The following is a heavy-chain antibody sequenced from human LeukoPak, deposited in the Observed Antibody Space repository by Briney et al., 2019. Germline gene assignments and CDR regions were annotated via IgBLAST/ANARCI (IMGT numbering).Heavy chain of an antibody. CDR2: ISDSGGSK. CDR3: AKDLEQLVQPGGVAFDY. D-gene: IGHD6-6*01. V-gene: IGHV3-23*01. CDR1: GFTFSSYA. J-gene: IGHJ4*02. Sequence: GGSLRLSCAASGFTFSSYAMSWVRQAPGKGLEGVSAISDSGGSKYYADSVKGRFTISRDNSKNMLYLQFISMRAEDTAVYYWAKDLEQLVQPGGVAFDYWGQGTLVTVSS.